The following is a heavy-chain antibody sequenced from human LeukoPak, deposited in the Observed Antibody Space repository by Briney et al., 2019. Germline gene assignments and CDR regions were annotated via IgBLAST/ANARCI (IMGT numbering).Heavy chain of an antibody. Sequence: SETLSLTCAVYGESLSGYYWGWIRQPPGKRLEWIGSIYHSGSTYYNPSLKSRVTISVDTSKNQFSLKLSSVTAADTAVYYCARHVHDSSGYYRPIDYWGQGTLVTVSS. D-gene: IGHD3-22*01. CDR2: IYHSGST. J-gene: IGHJ4*02. CDR1: GESLSGYY. CDR3: ARHVHDSSGYYRPIDY. V-gene: IGHV4-38-2*01.